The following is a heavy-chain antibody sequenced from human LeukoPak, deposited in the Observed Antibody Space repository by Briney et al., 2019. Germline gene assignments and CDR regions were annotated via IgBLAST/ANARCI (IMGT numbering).Heavy chain of an antibody. CDR2: TYYRSKWYD. Sequence: SQTLSLTCAISGDSVSSNSAAWNWIRQSPARGLEWLGRTYYRSKWYDDYAVSVRSRITINPDTSKNQFSLQLKSVTPEDTAVYYCARAIRPYSGYDYWGQGTPVTVSS. V-gene: IGHV6-1*01. D-gene: IGHD5-12*01. CDR1: GDSVSSNSAA. J-gene: IGHJ4*02. CDR3: ARAIRPYSGYDY.